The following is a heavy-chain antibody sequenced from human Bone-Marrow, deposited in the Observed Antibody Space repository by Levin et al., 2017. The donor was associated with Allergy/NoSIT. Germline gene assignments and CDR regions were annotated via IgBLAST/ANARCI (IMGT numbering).Heavy chain of an antibody. Sequence: PGGSLRLSCVVSGFTFKSYAMSWVRQAPGKGLEWVPTISGTADATYYADSVQGRFTISRDNSKNTLYLHMNSLRADDTAEYYCAKAPSSGWFRFDYWGQGTLVTVSA. CDR1: GFTFKSYA. D-gene: IGHD6-19*01. V-gene: IGHV3-23*01. CDR3: AKAPSSGWFRFDY. J-gene: IGHJ4*02. CDR2: ISGTADAT.